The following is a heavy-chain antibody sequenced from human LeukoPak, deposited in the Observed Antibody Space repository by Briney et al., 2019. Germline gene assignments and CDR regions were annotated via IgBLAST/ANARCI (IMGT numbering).Heavy chain of an antibody. J-gene: IGHJ5*02. D-gene: IGHD2-21*01. CDR1: GGSISSYY. CDR3: ARGGGGGVFKFDP. CDR2: IYYSGST. Sequence: SETLSLTCTVSGGSISSYYWSWIRQPPGKGLEWIGYIYYSGSTNYNPSLKSRVTISVDTSENQFSLKLSSVTAADTAVYYCARGGGGGVFKFDPWGQGTLVTVSS. V-gene: IGHV4-59*01.